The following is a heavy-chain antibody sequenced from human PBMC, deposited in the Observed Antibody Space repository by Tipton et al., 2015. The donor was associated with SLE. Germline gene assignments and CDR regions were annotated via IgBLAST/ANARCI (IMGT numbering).Heavy chain of an antibody. D-gene: IGHD1-26*01. Sequence: QSGAEVKKPGASVKVSCKASGYTFTGYYMHWVRQAPGQGLEWMGWINPNSGGTNYAQNFQGRVTMTRYTSITTAYMDLSRLRSDDTAMYYCALGLGGSYYFDYWGQGALVTVSA. CDR3: ALGLGGSYYFDY. CDR1: GYTFTGYY. V-gene: IGHV1-2*02. J-gene: IGHJ4*02. CDR2: INPNSGGT.